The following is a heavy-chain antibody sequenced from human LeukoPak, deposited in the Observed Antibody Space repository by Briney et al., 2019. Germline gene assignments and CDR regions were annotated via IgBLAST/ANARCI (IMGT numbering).Heavy chain of an antibody. CDR1: GFTFDAYG. CDR3: ARESAYCGGDCLDY. Sequence: GGSLRLSCAASGFTFDAYGMSWVGQAPGKGLEWVSGINWNGGSTGYADSVKGRFTIVRDNAKNSLYLQMNSLRAEDTALYHCARESAYCGGDCLDYWGQGTLVTVSS. V-gene: IGHV3-20*01. J-gene: IGHJ4*02. D-gene: IGHD2-21*02. CDR2: INWNGGST.